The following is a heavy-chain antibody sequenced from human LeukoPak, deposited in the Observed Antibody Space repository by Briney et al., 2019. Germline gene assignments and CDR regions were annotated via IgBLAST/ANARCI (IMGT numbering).Heavy chain of an antibody. CDR2: ISYDGSNK. CDR1: GFTFSSYG. V-gene: IGHV3-30*18. J-gene: IGHJ4*02. CDR3: AKDSPDYRHFDY. Sequence: QAGGSLRLSCAASGFTFSSYGMHWVRQAPGKGLEWVAVISYDGSNKYYADSVKGRFTISRDNSKNTLYLQMNSLRAEDTAVYYCAKDSPDYRHFDYWGQGTLVTVSS. D-gene: IGHD4-11*01.